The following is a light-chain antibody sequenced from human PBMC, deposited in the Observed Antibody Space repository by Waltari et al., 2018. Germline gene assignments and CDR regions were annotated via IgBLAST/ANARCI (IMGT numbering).Light chain of an antibody. CDR2: GAS. CDR1: QAIGHNF. J-gene: IGKJ4*01. CDR3: EQYDGSVLT. Sequence: IVLTQSPDTLSLSPGERATLPCRASQAIGHNFLVWYQQKPGQAPRLLIHGASRRATGVPDRFSGSGSGTDFALTISRLEVEYFAVYYCEQYDGSVLTFGGGTRLEIK. V-gene: IGKV3-20*01.